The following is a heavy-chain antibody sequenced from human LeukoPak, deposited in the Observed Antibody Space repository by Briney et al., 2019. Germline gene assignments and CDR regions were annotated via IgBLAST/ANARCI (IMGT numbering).Heavy chain of an antibody. V-gene: IGHV1-18*01. CDR2: ISAYNGNT. D-gene: IGHD4-11*01. CDR3: AISLQSGPHRHFDY. J-gene: IGHJ4*02. Sequence: ASVKVSCKASGYTFTSYGISWVRQAPGQGLEWMGWISAYNGNTNYAQKLQGRVTMTTDTSTSTAYMELRSLRSDDTAVYYRAISLQSGPHRHFDYWGQGTLVTVSS. CDR1: GYTFTSYG.